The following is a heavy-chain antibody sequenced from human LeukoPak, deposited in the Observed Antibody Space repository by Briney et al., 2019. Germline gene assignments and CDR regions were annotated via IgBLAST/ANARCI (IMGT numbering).Heavy chain of an antibody. J-gene: IGHJ4*02. Sequence: GGSLRLSCVASGFTFSTSTMTWVRQAPGKGLEWVSTITNSGGSTNYVDSVKGRFTISRDNSMNTLYLQMNSLRAEDTAVYYCAKRPYTYGPLDFWGQGTLVTVSS. CDR1: GFTFSTST. CDR3: AKRPYTYGPLDF. V-gene: IGHV3-23*01. D-gene: IGHD5-18*01. CDR2: ITNSGGST.